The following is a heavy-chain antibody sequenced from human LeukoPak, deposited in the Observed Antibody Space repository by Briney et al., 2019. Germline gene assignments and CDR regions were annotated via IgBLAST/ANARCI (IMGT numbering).Heavy chain of an antibody. V-gene: IGHV3-30*18. CDR1: GFTFSSYG. D-gene: IGHD3-22*01. Sequence: GRSLRLSCAASGFTFSSYGMHWVRQAPGKGLEWVAVISYDGSNKYYADSVKGRFTISRDNSKNTLYLQMNSLRAEDTAVYYCAKDSHYDSSGYSNFDYWGQGTLVTVSS. CDR2: ISYDGSNK. CDR3: AKDSHYDSSGYSNFDY. J-gene: IGHJ4*02.